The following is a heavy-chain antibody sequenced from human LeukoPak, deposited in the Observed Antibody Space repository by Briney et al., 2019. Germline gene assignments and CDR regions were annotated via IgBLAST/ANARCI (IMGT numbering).Heavy chain of an antibody. CDR1: GFTFSSYG. V-gene: IGHV3-30*18. Sequence: GGSLRLSCAASGFTFSSYGMHWVRQAPGKGLEWVAVISHDGSSKYFADSVKGRFTISRDNPKNMLDLQMRSLRAEDTAVYYCAKSIRFCSSSSCFAGYYNYGLHVWGQGTTVIVSS. D-gene: IGHD2-2*01. J-gene: IGHJ6*02. CDR3: AKSIRFCSSSSCFAGYYNYGLHV. CDR2: ISHDGSSK.